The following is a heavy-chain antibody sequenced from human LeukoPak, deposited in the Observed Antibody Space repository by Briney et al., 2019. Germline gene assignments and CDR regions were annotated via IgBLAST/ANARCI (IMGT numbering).Heavy chain of an antibody. V-gene: IGHV3-7*01. CDR1: GFTFSSYW. CDR2: IKKDGSEK. J-gene: IGHJ1*01. Sequence: PGGSLRLSCAASGFTFSSYWMSWVRQAPGKGLEWVANIKKDGSEKYYVDSVKGRFTISRDNAKNSLYLQMNSLRAEDTAVYYCARDEGYCSSTSCYTAEYFQHWGQGTLVTASS. D-gene: IGHD2-2*02. CDR3: ARDEGYCSSTSCYTAEYFQH.